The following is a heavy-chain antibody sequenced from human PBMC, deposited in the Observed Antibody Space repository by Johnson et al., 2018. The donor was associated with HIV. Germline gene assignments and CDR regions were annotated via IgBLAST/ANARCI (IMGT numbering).Heavy chain of an antibody. J-gene: IGHJ3*01. CDR3: ARGSLSGSPDS. CDR2: ISYDGSNK. Sequence: QVQVVESGGGVVQPGRSLRLSCAASGFTFSSYAMHWVRQAPGKGLEWVAVISYDGSNKYYADSVKGRFTISRDNSKNTLYLQMNSRRAEDTAVYYCARGSLSGSPDSWGQGTMVTVSS. D-gene: IGHD1-26*01. V-gene: IGHV3-30*04. CDR1: GFTFSSYA.